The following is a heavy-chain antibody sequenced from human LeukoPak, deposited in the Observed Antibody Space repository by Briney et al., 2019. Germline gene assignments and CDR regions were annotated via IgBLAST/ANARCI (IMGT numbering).Heavy chain of an antibody. D-gene: IGHD6-19*01. J-gene: IGHJ4*02. CDR2: IKQDGSEK. CDR3: ARGLYTSGWYFLDY. V-gene: IGHV3-7*03. Sequence: GGSLRLSCVASEFTFGSYWMSWVRQAPGKGLEWVAHIKQDGSEKYYVDSVKGRFTISRDNAKNSLYVQMNSLRADDTAVYYCARGLYTSGWYFLDYWGQGTLVTVSS. CDR1: EFTFGSYW.